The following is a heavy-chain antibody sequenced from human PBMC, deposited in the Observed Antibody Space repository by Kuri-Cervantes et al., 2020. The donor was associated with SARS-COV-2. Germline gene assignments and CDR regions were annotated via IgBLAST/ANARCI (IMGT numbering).Heavy chain of an antibody. Sequence: GGSLRLSCAASGSTFNTYWMTWVRQAPGKGLESVANIKQDGSEKYYVDSVKGRFTISRDNAKNSLYLQMNSLRAEDTAVYYCAREEVVPAAVRGYFYRYGMGVWGQGTTVTVSS. J-gene: IGHJ6*02. CDR3: AREEVVPAAVRGYFYRYGMGV. CDR2: IKQDGSEK. D-gene: IGHD2-2*01. CDR1: GSTFNTYW. V-gene: IGHV3-7*04.